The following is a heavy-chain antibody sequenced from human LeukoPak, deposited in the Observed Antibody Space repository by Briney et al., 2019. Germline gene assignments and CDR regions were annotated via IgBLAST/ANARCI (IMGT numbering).Heavy chain of an antibody. CDR3: ARFETSPGGVPFDI. J-gene: IGHJ3*02. V-gene: IGHV3-21*06. CDR1: GFTFSIYS. CDR2: INSGSTHF. Sequence: GGSLRLSCAASGFTFSIYSMNWVRQAPGKGLEWVSSINSGSTHFYYADSVRGRFTISRDNTKNSLFLQMNSLRAEDTAVYYCARFETSPGGVPFDIWGQGTMVTVSS. D-gene: IGHD3-16*01.